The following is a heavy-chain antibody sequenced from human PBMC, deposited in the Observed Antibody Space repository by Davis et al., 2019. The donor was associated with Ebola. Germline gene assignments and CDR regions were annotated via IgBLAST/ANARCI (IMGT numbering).Heavy chain of an antibody. CDR2: IWYDGSNK. Sequence: GESLKISCAASGFTFSSYGMHWVRQAPGKGLEWVALIWYDGSNKYYADSVKGRFTISRDNSKNTLYLQMNSLRAEDTAVYYCARVIEILTIFGVVIPGWFDPWGQGTLVTVSS. V-gene: IGHV3-33*01. CDR1: GFTFSSYG. J-gene: IGHJ5*02. CDR3: ARVIEILTIFGVVIPGWFDP. D-gene: IGHD3-3*01.